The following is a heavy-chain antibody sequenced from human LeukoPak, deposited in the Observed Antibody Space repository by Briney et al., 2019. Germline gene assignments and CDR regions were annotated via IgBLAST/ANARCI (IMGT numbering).Heavy chain of an antibody. D-gene: IGHD3-22*01. CDR3: AEHITMIVVVMPDY. Sequence: PGGSLTLSCEDSGFTFRSYEMNWVRQAPGKGLEWIAYLSSSGSAFSYADSVKGRFTISRDNSKNTLYLQMNSLRAEDTAVYYCAEHITMIVVVMPDYWGQGTLVTVSS. CDR2: LSSSGSAF. J-gene: IGHJ4*02. V-gene: IGHV3-48*03. CDR1: GFTFRSYE.